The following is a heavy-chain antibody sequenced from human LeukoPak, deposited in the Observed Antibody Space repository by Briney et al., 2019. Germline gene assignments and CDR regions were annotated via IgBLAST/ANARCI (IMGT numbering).Heavy chain of an antibody. CDR1: GFTFSSYS. V-gene: IGHV3-21*01. Sequence: GGSLRLSCAASGFTFSSYSMNWVREAPGKGLGWVSSISSSSSYIYCADSVKGRFTISRDNAKNSLYLQMNSLRAEDTAVYYCARDQDQFDYWGQGTLVTVFS. J-gene: IGHJ4*02. CDR2: ISSSSSYI. CDR3: ARDQDQFDY.